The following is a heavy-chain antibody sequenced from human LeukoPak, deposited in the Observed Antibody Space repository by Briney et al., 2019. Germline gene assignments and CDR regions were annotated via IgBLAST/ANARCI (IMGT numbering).Heavy chain of an antibody. V-gene: IGHV3-23*01. CDR2: ISGSGGST. Sequence: PGGSLRLSCAASGFTFSSYAMSWVRQAPGKGLEWVSAISGSGGSTYYADSVKGRFTISRDNSKNSLYLQMNSLRVEDTAVYYCARVAGNFYYYMDVWGKGTMVTISS. J-gene: IGHJ6*03. CDR1: GFTFSSYA. D-gene: IGHD1-14*01. CDR3: ARVAGNFYYYMDV.